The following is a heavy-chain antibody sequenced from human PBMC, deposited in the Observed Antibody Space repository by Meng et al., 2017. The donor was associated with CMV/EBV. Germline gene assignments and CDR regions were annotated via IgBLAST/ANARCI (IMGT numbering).Heavy chain of an antibody. D-gene: IGHD6-19*01. CDR2: ISSCGSTI. CDR1: GFIFSDYY. V-gene: IGHV3-11*01. Sequence: GESLKISCAASGFIFSDYYMNWIRQAPGKGLEWVSYISSCGSTIFYADSVKGRFTISRDNGKNSLSLQMNSLRAEDTAEHYCARDGRFSDISSGWYRDKYYYYGMDVWGQGTTVTVSS. J-gene: IGHJ6*02. CDR3: ARDGRFSDISSGWYRDKYYYYGMDV.